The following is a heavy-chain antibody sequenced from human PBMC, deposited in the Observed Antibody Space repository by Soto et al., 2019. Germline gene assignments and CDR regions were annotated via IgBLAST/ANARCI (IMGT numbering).Heavy chain of an antibody. J-gene: IGHJ4*02. CDR2: ISGSGGST. V-gene: IGHV3-23*01. CDR1: GVTFSSYA. D-gene: IGHD2-21*01. Sequence: GGSLRLSCASSGVTFSSYAMSWVRQAPGKGLEWVSAISGSGGSTYYADSVKGRFTISRDNSKNTLYLQMNSLRAEDTAVYYCAKWGPWVEWHMNSSYYFDYWGQGTLVTVSS. CDR3: AKWGPWVEWHMNSSYYFDY.